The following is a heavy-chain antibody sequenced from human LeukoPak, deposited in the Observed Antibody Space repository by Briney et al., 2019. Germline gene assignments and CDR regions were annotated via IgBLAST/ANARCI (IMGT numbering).Heavy chain of an antibody. CDR2: INAGNGNT. CDR3: ARAYDYGDYVVGYCDY. J-gene: IGHJ4*02. D-gene: IGHD4-17*01. V-gene: IGHV1-3*01. Sequence: ASVKVSCKASGYTFTSYAMHWVRQAPGQRLEWMGWINAGNGNTKYSQKFQGRVTITRDTSASTAYRELSSLRSEDTAVYYCARAYDYGDYVVGYCDYWGQGTLVTVSS. CDR1: GYTFTSYA.